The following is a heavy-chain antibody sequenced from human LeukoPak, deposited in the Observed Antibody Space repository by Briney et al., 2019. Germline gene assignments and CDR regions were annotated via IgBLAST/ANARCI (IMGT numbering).Heavy chain of an antibody. V-gene: IGHV3-53*01. CDR3: ARVIVATNAFDAFDI. CDR1: GFTFSSYW. Sequence: GGSLRLSCAASGFTFSSYWMHWVRQAPGKGLEWVSIIYSGGSTYYADSVEGRFTISRDNSKNTLDLQMTSLRADDTAVYYCARVIVATNAFDAFDIWGQGTMVTVSS. D-gene: IGHD5-12*01. J-gene: IGHJ3*02. CDR2: IYSGGST.